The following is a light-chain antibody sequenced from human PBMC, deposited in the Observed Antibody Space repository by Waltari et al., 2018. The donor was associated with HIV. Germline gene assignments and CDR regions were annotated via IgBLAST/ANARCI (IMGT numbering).Light chain of an antibody. V-gene: IGLV8-61*01. CDR2: STN. Sequence: QTVVTQEPSFSVSPGGTVTLTCGLSSGSVSTSYYPSWYQQTPGQAPRPLIYSTNTRSSGVPDRFSGSILGNKAALTITGAQADDESDYYCVLYMGSGIPVFGGGTKLTVL. CDR3: VLYMGSGIPV. J-gene: IGLJ2*01. CDR1: SGSVSTSYY.